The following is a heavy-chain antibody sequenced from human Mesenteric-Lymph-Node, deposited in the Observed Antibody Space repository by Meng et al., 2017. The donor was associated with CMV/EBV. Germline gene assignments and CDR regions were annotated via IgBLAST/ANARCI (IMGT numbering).Heavy chain of an antibody. Sequence: SVKVSCKASGGTFSSYAISWVRQAPGQGLEWMGGIIPIFGTANYAQKFQGRVTITTDEFTSTAYMELSSLRSEDTAVYYCARDRTSHIVVVPAADYYYGMDVWGQGTTVTVSS. CDR1: GGTFSSYA. D-gene: IGHD2-2*01. CDR3: ARDRTSHIVVVPAADYYYGMDV. CDR2: IIPIFGTA. J-gene: IGHJ6*02. V-gene: IGHV1-69*05.